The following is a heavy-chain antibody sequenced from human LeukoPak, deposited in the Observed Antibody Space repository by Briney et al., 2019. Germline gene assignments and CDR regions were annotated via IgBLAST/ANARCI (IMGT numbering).Heavy chain of an antibody. J-gene: IGHJ5*02. V-gene: IGHV4-34*01. CDR2: INHSGST. CDR1: GGSFSGYY. Sequence: SETLSLTCAVYGGSFSGYYWSWIRQPPGKGLEWIGEINHSGSTNYNPSLKSRVTISVDTSKNQFSLKLSSVTAADTAVYYCARGDSSSWYRFDPWDQGTLVTVSS. D-gene: IGHD6-13*01. CDR3: ARGDSSSWYRFDP.